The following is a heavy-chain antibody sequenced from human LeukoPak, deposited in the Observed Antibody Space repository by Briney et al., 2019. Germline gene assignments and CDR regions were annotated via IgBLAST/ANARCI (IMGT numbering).Heavy chain of an antibody. D-gene: IGHD5/OR15-5a*01. CDR3: ATSDTVSTYNWFDP. Sequence: SETLSLTCNVSAGSICSITYFWGWLRRPPGRGLEWIGSIRYSGSTYYNPSLKSRVTISVDTSKNQFSLNLSSLTAADTAVYYCATSDTVSTYNWFDPWGQGALVTVS. J-gene: IGHJ5*02. CDR1: AGSICSITYF. V-gene: IGHV4-39*01. CDR2: IRYSGST.